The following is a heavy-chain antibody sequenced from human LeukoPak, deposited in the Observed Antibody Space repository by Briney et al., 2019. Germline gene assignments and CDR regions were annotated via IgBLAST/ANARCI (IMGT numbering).Heavy chain of an antibody. J-gene: IGHJ5*02. D-gene: IGHD3-3*01. Sequence: SETLSLTCTVSGGSISSSTYYWGWIRQPPGKGLEWIGTIYYRGSTYYNPSLKSRVTISVDTSKNQFSRKLTSVTAADTAVYYCARLGRTYYDFWSGPWGQGTLVTVSS. V-gene: IGHV4-39*01. CDR2: IYYRGST. CDR3: ARLGRTYYDFWSGP. CDR1: GGSISSSTYY.